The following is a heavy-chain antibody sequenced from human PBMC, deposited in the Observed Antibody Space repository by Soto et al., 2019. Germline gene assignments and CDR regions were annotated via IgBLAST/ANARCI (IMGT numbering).Heavy chain of an antibody. CDR3: ASSGPAAILAY. J-gene: IGHJ4*02. D-gene: IGHD2-2*01. CDR2: IYYSGST. Sequence: KHPGKGLEWIGYIYYSGSTNYNPSLKSRVTISVDTSKNQFSLKLSSVTAADTAVYYRASSGPAAILAYWGQGTPVTVSS. V-gene: IGHV4-59*01.